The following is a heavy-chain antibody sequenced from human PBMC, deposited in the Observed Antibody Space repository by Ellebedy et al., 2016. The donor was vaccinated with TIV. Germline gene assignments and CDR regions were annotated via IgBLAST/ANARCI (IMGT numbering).Heavy chain of an antibody. V-gene: IGHV3-64*04. CDR2: ITHDGGNI. CDR3: AREGNYGTSMDPFDI. D-gene: IGHD4-17*01. Sequence: GESLKISCAASGFSFSSYAMHWVRQAPGKGPEYVSAITHDGGNIYYADSVKGRFTISRDSSKNTLYLQVSSLRAGDTAVYYCAREGNYGTSMDPFDIWGQGTMVTVSS. J-gene: IGHJ3*02. CDR1: GFSFSSYA.